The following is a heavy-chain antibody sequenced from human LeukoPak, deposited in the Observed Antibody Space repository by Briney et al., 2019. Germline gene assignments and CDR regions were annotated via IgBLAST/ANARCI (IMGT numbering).Heavy chain of an antibody. V-gene: IGHV1-2*02. CDR1: GYSFTGYY. J-gene: IGHJ4*02. CDR3: VREGRGPQTDY. D-gene: IGHD3-10*01. Sequence: ASVKVSCKASGYSFTGYYMHWVRQAPGQGLEWMGWINPNSGGTKYAQKFKGRVTMTRDTSISTAYMEVSRLRSDDTAVYYCVREGRGPQTDYWGQGALVTVSS. CDR2: INPNSGGT.